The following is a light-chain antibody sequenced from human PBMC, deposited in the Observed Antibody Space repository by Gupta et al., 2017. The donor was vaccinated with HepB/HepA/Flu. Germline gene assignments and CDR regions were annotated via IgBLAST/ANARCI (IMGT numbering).Light chain of an antibody. V-gene: IGKV1-12*01. J-gene: IGKJ4*01. CDR3: QQGSTFPFT. CDR2: TRS. Sequence: DIQMTQSPSSVSASVGDRVTITCRASQGIGTWLAWYQQKPGKAPRLLIYTRSTLQSGVPSRFSGSGSGTEFTLTISSLHPEDLATYYCQQGSTFPFTFGEGTKVEIK. CDR1: QGIGTW.